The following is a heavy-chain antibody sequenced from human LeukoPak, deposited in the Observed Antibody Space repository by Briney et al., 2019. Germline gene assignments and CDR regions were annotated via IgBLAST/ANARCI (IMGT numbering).Heavy chain of an antibody. V-gene: IGHV4-4*07. J-gene: IGHJ4*02. D-gene: IGHD3-22*01. CDR1: AGSLSGVY. CDR2: IYTSGST. CDR3: ARYFYDSSGYYYPDN. Sequence: SETLSLTCTLSAGSLSGVYGSWIRQPAGAGREWIGSIYTSGSTDYKPPLTSRVTMSVDKSKNQVSMKVPSVTAADTAVYYCARYFYDSSGYYYPDNWGQGTLVTVSS.